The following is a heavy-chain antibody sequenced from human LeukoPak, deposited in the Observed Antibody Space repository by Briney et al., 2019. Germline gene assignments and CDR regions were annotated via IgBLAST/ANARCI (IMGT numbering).Heavy chain of an antibody. Sequence: PPGGSLRLSCAASGVTFSSYEMNWVRQAPGKGLEWVSYISSSGGTIYYADSVKGRFTISRDNAKNSLYLQMNSLRAEDTAAYYCAGRLYTSGWYEGYWGQGTLVTVSS. CDR1: GVTFSSYE. CDR3: AGRLYTSGWYEGY. J-gene: IGHJ4*02. V-gene: IGHV3-48*03. CDR2: ISSSGGTI. D-gene: IGHD6-19*01.